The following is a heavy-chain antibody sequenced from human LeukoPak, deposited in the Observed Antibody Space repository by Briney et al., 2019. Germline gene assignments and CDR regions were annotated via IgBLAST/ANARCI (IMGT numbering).Heavy chain of an antibody. Sequence: SETLSLTCTVSGGSISSSSYYWGWIRQPPGKGLEWIGSIYYSGSTYYNPSLKSRVTISVDTSKNQFSLKLSSVTAADTAVYYCAREVPAAMAYYYYMDVWGKGTTVTVSS. V-gene: IGHV4-39*07. CDR1: GGSISSSSYY. J-gene: IGHJ6*03. CDR2: IYYSGST. CDR3: AREVPAAMAYYYYMDV. D-gene: IGHD2-2*01.